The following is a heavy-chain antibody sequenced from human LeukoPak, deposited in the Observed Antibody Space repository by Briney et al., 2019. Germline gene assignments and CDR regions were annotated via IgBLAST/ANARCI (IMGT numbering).Heavy chain of an antibody. D-gene: IGHD6-19*01. Sequence: SETLSLTCTVSGGSIGSNYWTWIRQPPGKGLEYIGYIYYTGGTNYNPSLKSRITISVDTSKNQFSLRLSSVTAADTAVYFCAKYGNSGWVIDNWGQGTLVTVSS. CDR1: GGSIGSNY. CDR3: AKYGNSGWVIDN. V-gene: IGHV4-59*08. J-gene: IGHJ4*02. CDR2: IYYTGGT.